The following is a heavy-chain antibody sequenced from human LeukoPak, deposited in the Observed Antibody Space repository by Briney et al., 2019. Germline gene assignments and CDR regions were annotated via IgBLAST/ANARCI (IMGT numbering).Heavy chain of an antibody. V-gene: IGHV6-1*01. CDR3: ARAPHGSGCDY. CDR1: GDSVSSNRAT. CDR2: TYYMSKWYN. J-gene: IGHJ4*02. Sequence: SQTLSLTCAISGDSVSSNRATWIWIRQSPSRGLEWLGRTYYMSKWYNDYAVSLQGRISVNPDTSKNQLSLQLNSVTPEDTALYYCARAPHGSGCDYWGQGTLVTVSS. D-gene: IGHD6-19*01.